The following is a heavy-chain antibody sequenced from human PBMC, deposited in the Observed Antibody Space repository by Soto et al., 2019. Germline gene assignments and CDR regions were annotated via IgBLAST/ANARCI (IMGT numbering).Heavy chain of an antibody. J-gene: IGHJ5*02. V-gene: IGHV4-34*01. CDR2: INHSGST. CDR3: ARSDSSSWYTGHWFDP. D-gene: IGHD6-13*01. Sequence: KPSETLSLTCAVYGGSFSGYYWSWIRQPPGKGLEWIGEINHSGSTNYNPSLKSRVTISVDTSKNQFSLKLSSVTAADTAVYYCARSDSSSWYTGHWFDPWGQGTLVTVSS. CDR1: GGSFSGYY.